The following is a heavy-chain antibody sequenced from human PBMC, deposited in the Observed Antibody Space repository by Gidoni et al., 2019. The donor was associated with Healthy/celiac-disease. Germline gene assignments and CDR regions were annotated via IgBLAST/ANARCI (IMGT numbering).Heavy chain of an antibody. CDR3: ARDRRNYDFWSGWNYYYYYGMDV. J-gene: IGHJ6*02. CDR1: GFTFSSYS. CDR2: ISSSSSYI. D-gene: IGHD3-3*01. V-gene: IGHV3-21*01. Sequence: EVQLVESGGGLVKPGGSLRLSCAASGFTFSSYSMNWVRQAPGKGLELVSSISSSSSYIYYADSVKGRFTISRDNAKNSLYLQMSSLRAEDTAVYYCARDRRNYDFWSGWNYYYYYGMDVWGQGTTVTVSS.